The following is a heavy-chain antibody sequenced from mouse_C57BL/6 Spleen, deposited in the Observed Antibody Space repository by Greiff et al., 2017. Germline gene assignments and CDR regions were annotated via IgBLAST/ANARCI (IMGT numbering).Heavy chain of an antibody. CDR3: AREGNDYDEFAY. D-gene: IGHD2-4*01. CDR2: ISDGGSYT. J-gene: IGHJ3*01. CDR1: GFTFSSYA. V-gene: IGHV5-4*01. Sequence: EVQLVESGGGLVKPGGSLKLSCAASGFTFSSYAMSWVRQTPEKRLEWVATISDGGSYTYYPDNVKGRFTISRDNAKNNLYLQMSHLKSEDTAMYYCAREGNDYDEFAYWGQGTLVTVSA.